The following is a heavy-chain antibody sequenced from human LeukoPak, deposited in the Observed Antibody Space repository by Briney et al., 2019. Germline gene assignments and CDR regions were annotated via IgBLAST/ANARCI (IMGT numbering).Heavy chain of an antibody. J-gene: IGHJ6*03. Sequence: SVKVSCKASGGTFSSYAISWVRQAPGQGLEWMGGIIPIFGTANYAQKFQGRVTITADKSTSTAYMELSSLRSEDTAVYYCARSGGYCSGGSCYTIPVSRYYYYMDVWGKGTTVTISS. CDR2: IIPIFGTA. D-gene: IGHD2-15*01. V-gene: IGHV1-69*06. CDR3: ARSGGYCSGGSCYTIPVSRYYYYMDV. CDR1: GGTFSSYA.